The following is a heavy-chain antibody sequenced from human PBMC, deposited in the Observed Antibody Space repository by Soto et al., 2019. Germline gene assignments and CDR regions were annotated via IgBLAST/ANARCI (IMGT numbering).Heavy chain of an antibody. J-gene: IGHJ4*02. CDR1: GYTSTSYA. CDR3: ARGLGVAVITPLGY. D-gene: IGHD6-19*01. Sequence: ASVKVCCKGSGYTSTSYAIHGVRRAPGQRLAWMGWINVGNGNTKYSQKFQGRVTITRDTSASTAYMELGSLTSEDTAVFYCARGLGVAVITPLGYWGPGTLVTVSS. V-gene: IGHV1-3*01. CDR2: INVGNGNT.